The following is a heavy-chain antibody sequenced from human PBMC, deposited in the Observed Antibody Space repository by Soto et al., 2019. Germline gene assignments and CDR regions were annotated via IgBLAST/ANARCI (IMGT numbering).Heavy chain of an antibody. V-gene: IGHV3-23*01. CDR3: AKHDSSVTSWFDF. CDR2: ISGSGGTT. CDR1: GFSFNNFA. D-gene: IGHD3-22*01. J-gene: IGHJ4*02. Sequence: EVRLLQSRGGLEQPGGPLRLSFAASGFSFNNFAMSWVRLAPGRGLEWVSGISGSGGTTYYADSVKGRITISRDNSKNTLYLQINSLRAEDTALYYCAKHDSSVTSWFDFWGQGTLVTVSS.